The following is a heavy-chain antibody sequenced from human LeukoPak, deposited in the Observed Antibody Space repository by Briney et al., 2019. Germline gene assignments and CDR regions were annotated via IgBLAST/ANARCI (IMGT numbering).Heavy chain of an antibody. Sequence: PGGSLRLSCAASRFTFSSYAMSWVRQAPGKGLEWVSAISGSGGSTYYADSVKGRFTISRDNSKNTLYLQMNSLRAEDTAVYYCAKGRSITIFGVVITRDWGQGTLVTVSS. CDR1: RFTFSSYA. V-gene: IGHV3-23*01. CDR2: ISGSGGST. D-gene: IGHD3-3*01. CDR3: AKGRSITIFGVVITRD. J-gene: IGHJ4*02.